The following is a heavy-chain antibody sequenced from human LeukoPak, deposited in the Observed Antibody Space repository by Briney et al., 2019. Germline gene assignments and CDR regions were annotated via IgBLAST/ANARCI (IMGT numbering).Heavy chain of an antibody. CDR1: GGSISNYY. J-gene: IGHJ3*02. CDR2: KYARGSS. Sequence: SETLSLTCTVSGGSISNYYWSWIRQPAGKGLEWIGRKYARGSSNYNPPVQSRVTMSVDTSKNQFSLKLRSVTAADMAVYYCARGRYCSADICTGGDSFDIWGQGTVVSVS. V-gene: IGHV4-4*07. CDR3: ARGRYCSADICTGGDSFDI. D-gene: IGHD2-15*01.